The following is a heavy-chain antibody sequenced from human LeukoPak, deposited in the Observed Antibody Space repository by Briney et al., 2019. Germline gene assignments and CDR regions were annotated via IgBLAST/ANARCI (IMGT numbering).Heavy chain of an antibody. V-gene: IGHV4-59*08. J-gene: IGHJ4*02. CDR3: ARHGTDHFDWLPTQYYFDY. Sequence: GSLRLSCTVSGGSISGYYWSWIRQPPGKGLEWIGYIYYSGSTNYNPSLKSRVTISVDTSKNQFSLKLSSVTAADTAVYYCARHGTDHFDWLPTQYYFDYWGQGTLVTVSS. CDR2: IYYSGST. D-gene: IGHD3-9*01. CDR1: GGSISGYY.